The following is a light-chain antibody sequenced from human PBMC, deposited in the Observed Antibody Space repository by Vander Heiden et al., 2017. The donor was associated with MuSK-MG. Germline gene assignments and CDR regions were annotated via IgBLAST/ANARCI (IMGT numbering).Light chain of an antibody. V-gene: IGKV2-28*01. CDR3: KQELQTPIT. CDR2: VGS. CDR1: QSRPHSKRYNY. J-gene: IGKJ3*01. Sequence: IVMTQSALSLPVSPGEPASIYSRSSQSRPHSKRYNYLDWYQQKPGQAPQLLIYVGSKRDSGVPARFSGSGSGTDFTLKISRVEAEDVGVYYCKQELQTPITFGQGTKVDIK.